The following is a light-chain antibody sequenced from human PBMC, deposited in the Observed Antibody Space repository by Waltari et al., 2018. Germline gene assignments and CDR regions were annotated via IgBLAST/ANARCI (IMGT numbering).Light chain of an antibody. CDR1: GSDICGYNY. V-gene: IGLV2-14*03. CDR3: SSYTNSRTTI. J-gene: IGLJ2*01. Sequence: QSALTQPASVSGSPGQSIAISCTGTGSDICGYNYVSWYQQYPGRAPKLIIYDVTRLPSGVSNRFIGSKSGVTASLTISGLQAEDEADYYCSSYTNSRTTIFGGGTRVTVL. CDR2: DVT.